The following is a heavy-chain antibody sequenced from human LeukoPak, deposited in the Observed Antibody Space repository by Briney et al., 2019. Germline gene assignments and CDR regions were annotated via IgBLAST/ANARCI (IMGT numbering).Heavy chain of an antibody. CDR2: IYHSGST. CDR3: ARDIGLDV. J-gene: IGHJ6*04. V-gene: IGHV4-38-2*02. Sequence: SETLSLTCTVSGYSISSGYYWGRIRQPPGKGLEWIGSIYHSGSTYYNPSLKSRVTISVDTSKNQFSLKLSSVTAADTAVYYCARDIGLDVWGKGTTVTVSS. CDR1: GYSISSGYY.